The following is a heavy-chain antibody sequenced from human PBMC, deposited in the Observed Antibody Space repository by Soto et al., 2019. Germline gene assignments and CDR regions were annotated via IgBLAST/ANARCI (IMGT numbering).Heavy chain of an antibody. CDR3: ARDLSPRYCSSTSCYRDYGMDV. Sequence: PSETLSLTCAVSGGSISSGGYSWSWIRQPPGKGLEWIGYIYHSGSTYYNPSLMSRVTISVDRSKNQFSLKLSSVTAADTAVYYCARDLSPRYCSSTSCYRDYGMDVWGQGTTVTVSS. D-gene: IGHD2-2*02. J-gene: IGHJ6*02. CDR1: GGSISSGGYS. V-gene: IGHV4-30-2*01. CDR2: IYHSGST.